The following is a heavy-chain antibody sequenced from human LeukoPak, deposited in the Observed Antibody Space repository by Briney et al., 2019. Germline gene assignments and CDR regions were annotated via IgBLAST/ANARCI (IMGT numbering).Heavy chain of an antibody. V-gene: IGHV3-23*01. CDR1: GFTFSSYS. Sequence: GGSLRLSCAASGFTFSSYSMNWVRQAPGKGLEWVSAISGSGGSTYYADSVKGRFTISRDNSKNTLYLQMNSLRAEDTAVYYCAKDRSPVGATTGDAFDIWGQGTMVTVSS. J-gene: IGHJ3*02. CDR2: ISGSGGST. CDR3: AKDRSPVGATTGDAFDI. D-gene: IGHD1-26*01.